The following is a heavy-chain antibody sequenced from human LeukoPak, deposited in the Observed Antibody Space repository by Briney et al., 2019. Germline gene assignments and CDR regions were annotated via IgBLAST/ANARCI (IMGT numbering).Heavy chain of an antibody. D-gene: IGHD6-19*01. J-gene: IGHJ4*02. CDR3: AREGGSSGWFDY. CDR2: IIHIFGTA. Sequence: SVKVSCKASGCTFSSYAISWVGQAPGQGLEWMGGIIHIFGTANYAQKFQGRVTITADESTSTAYMELSSLRSEDTAVYYCAREGGSSGWFDYWGQGTLVTVSS. CDR1: GCTFSSYA. V-gene: IGHV1-69*13.